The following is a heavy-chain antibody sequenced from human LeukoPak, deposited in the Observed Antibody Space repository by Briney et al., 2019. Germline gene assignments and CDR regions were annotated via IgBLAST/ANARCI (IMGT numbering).Heavy chain of an antibody. CDR1: VASTRIGISY. J-gene: IGHJ4*02. Sequence: PWRTLSSTALFPVASTRIGISYWAGIRKPPGRGLEWIGSIYYTGNTYYNASLKSQVSISIDTSKNQFSLKLSSVTAADTAVYYCARDLSTGTLDYWGQGTLVSVSS. V-gene: IGHV4-39*07. D-gene: IGHD3-10*01. CDR3: ARDLSTGTLDY. CDR2: IYYTGNT.